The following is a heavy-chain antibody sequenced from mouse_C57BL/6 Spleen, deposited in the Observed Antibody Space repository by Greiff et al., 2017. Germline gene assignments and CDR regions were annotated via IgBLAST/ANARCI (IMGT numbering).Heavy chain of an antibody. CDR1: GYAFSSSW. CDR2: IYPGDGDT. D-gene: IGHD2-3*01. V-gene: IGHV1-82*01. CDR3: AREDGYYNYFDY. Sequence: VQLQQSGPELVKPGASVKISCKASGYAFSSSWMNWVKQRPGKGLEWIGRIYPGDGDTNYSGKFKGKATLTADKSSSTAYMQLSSLTSEDSAVYFCAREDGYYNYFDYWGQGTTRTVSS. J-gene: IGHJ2*01.